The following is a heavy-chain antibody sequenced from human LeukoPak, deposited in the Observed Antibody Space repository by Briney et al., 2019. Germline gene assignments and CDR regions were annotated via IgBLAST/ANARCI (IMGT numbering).Heavy chain of an antibody. CDR2: INPTGGST. D-gene: IGHD3-10*01. CDR1: GYTFTSYY. CDR3: AKDYSKTSYYGSGTYYRPNWFDP. V-gene: IGHV1-46*01. J-gene: IGHJ5*02. Sequence: ASVKVSCKASGYTFTSYYMHWVRQAPGEGLEWMGIINPTGGSTSYAQKFQGRVTMTRDTSTSTVYMELRSLRVEDTAVYYCAKDYSKTSYYGSGTYYRPNWFDPWGQGTLVTVSS.